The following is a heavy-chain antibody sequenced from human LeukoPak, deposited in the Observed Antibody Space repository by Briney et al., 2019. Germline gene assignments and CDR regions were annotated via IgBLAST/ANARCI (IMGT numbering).Heavy chain of an antibody. J-gene: IGHJ4*02. CDR3: ARVECGGDCYSSFDY. Sequence: GGSLRLSCAASGFTFSSYRMHWVRQAPGKGLEWVSSIYTSSSYIYYADSVKGRFTISRDNAKNSLFLQMNSLRAEDTAVYYCARVECGGDCYSSFDYWGQATLVTVSS. D-gene: IGHD2-21*02. CDR2: IYTSSSYI. CDR1: GFTFSSYR. V-gene: IGHV3-21*01.